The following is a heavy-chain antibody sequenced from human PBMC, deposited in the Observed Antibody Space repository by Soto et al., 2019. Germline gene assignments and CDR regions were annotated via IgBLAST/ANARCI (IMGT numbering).Heavy chain of an antibody. J-gene: IGHJ4*02. CDR1: GYTFTGYY. D-gene: IGHD2-15*01. CDR2: INPNSGGT. CDR3: TRAYCSGGSCYLGY. V-gene: IGHV1-2*04. Sequence: ASVKVSCKASGYTFTGYYMHWVRQAPGQGLEWMGWINPNSGGTNYAQKFQGWVTMTRDTSISTAYMELSRLRSDDTAVYYCTRAYCSGGSCYLGYCGQGTLVTVSS.